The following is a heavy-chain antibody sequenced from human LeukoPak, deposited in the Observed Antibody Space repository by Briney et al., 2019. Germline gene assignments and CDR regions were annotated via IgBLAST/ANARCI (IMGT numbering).Heavy chain of an antibody. V-gene: IGHV3-23*01. CDR1: GFTFKNFA. CDR2: VSGTGENI. Sequence: GGSLGLSCVASGFTFKNFAMNWVRQAPGKGLEWVSGVSGTGENIYYGDSVKGRFTISRDNSRNTLYLQMNSLRVDDMGVYYCVKEPSGANVVPADAFDFWGQGTMVTVSS. D-gene: IGHD2-2*01. J-gene: IGHJ3*01. CDR3: VKEPSGANVVPADAFDF.